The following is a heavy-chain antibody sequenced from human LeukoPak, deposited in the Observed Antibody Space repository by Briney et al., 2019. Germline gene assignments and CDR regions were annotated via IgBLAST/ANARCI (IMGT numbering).Heavy chain of an antibody. D-gene: IGHD3-10*01. CDR2: IYTGGSP. V-gene: IGHV3-66*01. CDR1: TFTVSIRY. CDR3: VPLTDGSIDY. J-gene: IGHJ4*02. Sequence: PGGSLRLSCAASTFTVSIRYMTWVRQAPGKGLEWVSIIYTGGSPYYSDYVKGRFTISRDNSKNNMNLQMNRLRAEYTTVQYCVPLTDGSIDYWGQGTLVTVS.